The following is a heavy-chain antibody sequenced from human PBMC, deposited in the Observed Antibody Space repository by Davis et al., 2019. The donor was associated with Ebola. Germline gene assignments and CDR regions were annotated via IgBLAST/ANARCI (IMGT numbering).Heavy chain of an antibody. CDR1: GFPFSFYF. V-gene: IGHV3-72*01. Sequence: GGSLRLSCAVSGFPFSFYFMDWVRLTPGKGLEWVGLSRNKENRYSTEYAASVRGRFTISRDDSKKSMYLQMNSLRTEDTAVYYCVTENWYRFESWGQGTLVTVSS. J-gene: IGHJ4*02. D-gene: IGHD1/OR15-1a*01. CDR2: SRNKENRYST. CDR3: VTENWYRFES.